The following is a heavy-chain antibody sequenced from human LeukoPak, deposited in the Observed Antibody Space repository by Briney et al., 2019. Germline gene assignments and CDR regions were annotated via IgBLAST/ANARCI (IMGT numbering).Heavy chain of an antibody. D-gene: IGHD4-17*01. CDR3: AKGQRVDYGDYSFDR. CDR1: RFIFHDYS. CDR2: VNWNSGTI. J-gene: IGHJ4*02. Sequence: GRSLRLSCAASRFIFHDYSMHWVRQAPGKGLEWVSGVNWNSGTIGYTDSVKGRFTLSRDNARNSLFLQMNSLRPEDTAFYYCAKGQRVDYGDYSFDRWGQGTLVTVSP. V-gene: IGHV3-9*01.